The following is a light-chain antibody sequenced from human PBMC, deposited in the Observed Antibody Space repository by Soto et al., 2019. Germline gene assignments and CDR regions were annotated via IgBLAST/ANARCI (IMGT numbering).Light chain of an antibody. V-gene: IGKV3-11*01. Sequence: EIVLTQSPATLSLSPGERATLSCRASQGVSSYLAWYQQKPGQAPRLLIYDASNRATGIPARFSGSGSGTDFTLTISSLEPEDFAVYYCQQRSNWPITFGPGTRLEIK. CDR2: DAS. CDR3: QQRSNWPIT. J-gene: IGKJ5*01. CDR1: QGVSSY.